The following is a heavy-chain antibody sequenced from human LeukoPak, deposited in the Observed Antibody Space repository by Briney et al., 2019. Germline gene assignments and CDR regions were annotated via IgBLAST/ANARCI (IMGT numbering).Heavy chain of an antibody. D-gene: IGHD6-19*01. J-gene: IGHJ4*02. Sequence: GGPLRLSCAASGFTLSSYAMHWVRQAPGKGLEWVAVISYDGSNKYYADSVKGRFTISRDNSKNTLYLQMNSLRAEDTAVYYCARVESSSGYWGQGTLVTVSS. CDR3: ARVESSSGY. CDR2: ISYDGSNK. CDR1: GFTLSSYA. V-gene: IGHV3-30-3*01.